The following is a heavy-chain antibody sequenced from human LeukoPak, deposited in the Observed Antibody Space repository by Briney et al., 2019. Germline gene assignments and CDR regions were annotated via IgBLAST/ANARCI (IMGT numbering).Heavy chain of an antibody. CDR1: GYTFTGYY. D-gene: IGHD6-19*01. V-gene: IGHV1-2*02. J-gene: IGHJ6*03. CDR3: ARDFSSGWYYYYYYMDV. CDR2: INPNSGGT. Sequence: ASVKVSCKASGYTFTGYYMHWVRQAPGQGLEWMGWINPNSGGTNYAQKFQGRVTMTRDTSISTAYMELSRLRSDDTVVYYCARDFSSGWYYYYYYMDVWGKGTTVTVSS.